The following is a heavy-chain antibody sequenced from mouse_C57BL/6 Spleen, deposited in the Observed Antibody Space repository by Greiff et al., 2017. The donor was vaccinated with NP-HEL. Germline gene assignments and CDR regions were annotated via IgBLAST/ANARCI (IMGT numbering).Heavy chain of an antibody. CDR3: ARLWDYSYAMDY. Sequence: VQLQQSGPELVKPGASVTISCKASGYSFTDYNMNWVKQSTGKSLEWIGVTNPNYGTTSYNQQFKGKATLTVDQSSSTAYMQLNSLTSEDSAVYYCARLWDYSYAMDYWGQGTSVTVSS. D-gene: IGHD1-1*01. V-gene: IGHV1-39*01. J-gene: IGHJ4*01. CDR2: TNPNYGTT. CDR1: GYSFTDYN.